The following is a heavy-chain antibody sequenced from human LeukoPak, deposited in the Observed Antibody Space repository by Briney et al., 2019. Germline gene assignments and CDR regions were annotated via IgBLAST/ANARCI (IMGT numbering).Heavy chain of an antibody. CDR3: ARHPHYDFWSGYHDAFDI. CDR1: GGSFSGYY. V-gene: IGHV4-34*01. D-gene: IGHD3-3*01. J-gene: IGHJ3*02. CDR2: INHSGST. Sequence: SSETLSLTCAVYGGSFSGYYWSWIRQPPGKGLEWIGEINHSGSTNYNPSLKSRVTTSVDTSKNQFSLKLSSVTAADTAVYYCARHPHYDFWSGYHDAFDIWGQGTMVTVSS.